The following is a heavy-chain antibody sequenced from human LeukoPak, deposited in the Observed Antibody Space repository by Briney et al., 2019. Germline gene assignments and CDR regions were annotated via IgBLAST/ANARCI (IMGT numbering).Heavy chain of an antibody. CDR1: GFSFSDHY. Sequence: GGSLRLSCAASGFSFSDHYMDWFRQAPGQGLEWVGRIRNKARSYTTEYAASVTGRFTISRDDSKNSLYLQMNSLTIEDTAVYYCTGGRSDRGYYGFDVWGQGTTVIVSS. V-gene: IGHV3-72*01. J-gene: IGHJ6*02. CDR2: IRNKARSYTT. CDR3: TGGRSDRGYYGFDV.